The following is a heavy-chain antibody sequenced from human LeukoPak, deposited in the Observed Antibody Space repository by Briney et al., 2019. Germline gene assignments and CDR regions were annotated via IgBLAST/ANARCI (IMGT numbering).Heavy chain of an antibody. D-gene: IGHD2-2*01. CDR1: GGSLSGYY. Sequence: PSETLSLTCAVYGGSLSGYYWSWIRQPPGKGLEWIGEINHSGRTNYNPSLKSRVTILDTSKNQCSLKLSSVTAADTAVYYCARTRRDNAFDIWGQGTMVTVSS. J-gene: IGHJ3*02. CDR2: INHSGRT. CDR3: ARTRRDNAFDI. V-gene: IGHV4-34*01.